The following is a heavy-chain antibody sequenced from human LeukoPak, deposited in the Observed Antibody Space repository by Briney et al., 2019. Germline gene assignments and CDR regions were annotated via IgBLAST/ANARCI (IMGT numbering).Heavy chain of an antibody. V-gene: IGHV4-59*01. CDR2: IYYSGST. D-gene: IGHD2-2*01. J-gene: IGHJ5*02. CDR3: AREACSSTSCYSNWFDP. Sequence: SETLSLTCTVSGVSISTYYWSWIRRPPGKGLEWIGYIYYSGSTNYSPSLKSRVTISVDTSKNQFSLKLSSVTAEDTAVYYCAREACSSTSCYSNWFDPWGQGTLVTVSS. CDR1: GVSISTYY.